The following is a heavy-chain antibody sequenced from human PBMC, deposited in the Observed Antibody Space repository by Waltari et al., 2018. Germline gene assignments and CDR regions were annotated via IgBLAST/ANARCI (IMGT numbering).Heavy chain of an antibody. CDR1: GYIFSNYG. D-gene: IGHD6-13*01. Sequence: LVQSGAEVKKPGASVKVSCKASGYIFSNYGITWVRKAPGQGLEWMGWIYPYNGNTKYEQNFQGRVTMTTDTSTTTAYMEIRSLRSDDTAIYYCARDDVDSSNFGGFWGQGTLVTVSS. CDR2: IYPYNGNT. V-gene: IGHV1-18*01. J-gene: IGHJ4*02. CDR3: ARDDVDSSNFGGF.